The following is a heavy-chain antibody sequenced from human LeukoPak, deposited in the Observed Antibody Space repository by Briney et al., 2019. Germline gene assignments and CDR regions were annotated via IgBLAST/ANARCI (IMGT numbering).Heavy chain of an antibody. Sequence: ASVKVSCKASGYTFTGYYMHWVRQAPGQGLEWMGWINPNSGGTNYAQKFQGRVTMTRDTSISTAYMELSRLRSDDTAVYYCARASSSWYGGGFDYWGQGTLVTVSS. D-gene: IGHD6-13*01. CDR1: GYTFTGYY. V-gene: IGHV1-2*02. CDR2: INPNSGGT. CDR3: ARASSSWYGGGFDY. J-gene: IGHJ4*02.